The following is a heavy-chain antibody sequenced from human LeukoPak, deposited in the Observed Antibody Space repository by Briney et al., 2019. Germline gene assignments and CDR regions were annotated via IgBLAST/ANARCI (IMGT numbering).Heavy chain of an antibody. CDR2: INHSGST. CDR3: ARRTTMVRGVKGSWFDP. J-gene: IGHJ5*02. V-gene: IGHV4-34*01. CDR1: GGSFSGYY. D-gene: IGHD3-10*01. Sequence: PSETLSLTCAVYGGSFSGYYWSWIRQPPGKGLEGMGEINHSGSTNYNPSLKSRVTISVDTSKNQFPLKLSSVTAADTAVYYCARRTTMVRGVKGSWFDPWGQGTLVTVSS.